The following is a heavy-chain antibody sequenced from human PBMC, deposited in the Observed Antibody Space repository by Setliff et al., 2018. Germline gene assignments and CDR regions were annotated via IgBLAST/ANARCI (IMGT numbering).Heavy chain of an antibody. CDR3: ARAGLAAAGRKGVFGH. CDR1: GYSFTSHY. D-gene: IGHD6-25*01. J-gene: IGHJ4*02. CDR2: VNPGGLTS. V-gene: IGHV1-46*01. Sequence: ASVKVSCKTSGYSFTSHYMHWVRQAPGQGLEWMGIVNPGGLTSSSTQKFEGRVTMTRDTSTSTVYMELNSLTSDDTAVYYCARAGLAAAGRKGVFGHWGQGTLVTV.